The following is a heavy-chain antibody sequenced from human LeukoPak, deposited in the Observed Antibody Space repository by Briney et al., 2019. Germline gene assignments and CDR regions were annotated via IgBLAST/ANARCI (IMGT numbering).Heavy chain of an antibody. J-gene: IGHJ4*02. CDR1: GFTFSSYW. V-gene: IGHV3-74*01. D-gene: IGHD4-17*01. CDR2: INSDGSST. Sequence: PGGSLRLSCAASGFTFSSYWMHWVRHAPGKGLVWVSRINSDGSSTSYADSVKGRFTISGDNAKNTLYLQMNSLRVEDTAVYYCVRDDYGDWEAWGQGTLVTVSS. CDR3: VRDDYGDWEA.